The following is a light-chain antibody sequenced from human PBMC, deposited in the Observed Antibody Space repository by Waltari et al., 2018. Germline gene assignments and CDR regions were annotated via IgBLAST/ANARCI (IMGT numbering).Light chain of an antibody. J-gene: IGKJ4*01. CDR1: QSVSTY. CDR2: DAF. CDR3: QQRSHLVT. V-gene: IGKV3-11*01. Sequence: EIVLTQSPATLSLSTGETATLSCRASQSVSTYLAWSQHKPGQAPRLLIYDAFNRATGIPARFSGSGSGTDFTLTISGLEPEDFAVYFCQQRSHLVTFGGGTKVEIK.